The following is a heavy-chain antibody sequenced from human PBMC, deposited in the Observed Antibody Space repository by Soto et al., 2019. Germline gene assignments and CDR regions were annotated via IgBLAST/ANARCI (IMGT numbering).Heavy chain of an antibody. CDR3: VRYPWKDVPLAPYVDTDFDT. Sequence: QVQLVESGGGVVQSGVSLRLSCAASGFAFNSHGFHWVRQTPSVGLEWLALISFNGNNKFYAGSVRGRFSISRDDSRNTLFLQMDDLRPEDSGVYYCVRYPWKDVPLAPYVDTDFDTWGQGTLVTASS. J-gene: IGHJ5*02. V-gene: IGHV3-30*03. D-gene: IGHD1-1*01. CDR1: GFAFNSHG. CDR2: ISFNGNNK.